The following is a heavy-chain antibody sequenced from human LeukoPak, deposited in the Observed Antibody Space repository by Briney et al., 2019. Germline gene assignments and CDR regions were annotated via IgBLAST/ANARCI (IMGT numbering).Heavy chain of an antibody. J-gene: IGHJ4*02. D-gene: IGHD6-13*01. V-gene: IGHV3-21*01. CDR3: ARDTGIAAAGINTRE. CDR1: GFTFSSYS. Sequence: GGSLRLSCAASGFTFSSYSMNWVRQAPGKGLEWVSSISSSSGYIYYADSVKGRFTISRDNAKNSLYLQMNSLRAEDTAVYYCARDTGIAAAGINTREWGQGTLVTVSS. CDR2: ISSSSGYI.